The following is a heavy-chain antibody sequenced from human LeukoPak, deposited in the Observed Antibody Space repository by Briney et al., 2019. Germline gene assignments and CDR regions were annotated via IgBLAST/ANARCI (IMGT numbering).Heavy chain of an antibody. V-gene: IGHV3-7*03. CDR1: GFTFSSYS. J-gene: IGHJ4*02. CDR2: IRQDESEK. CDR3: ARDLAWGAFDY. Sequence: GGSLRLSCAASGFTFSSYSMSWVRQAPGEGPEWVANIRQDESEKDYADSVRGRFTISRDNAKNSLYLQMNSLRAEDTALYYCARDLAWGAFDYWGQGTLVSVSS. D-gene: IGHD7-27*01.